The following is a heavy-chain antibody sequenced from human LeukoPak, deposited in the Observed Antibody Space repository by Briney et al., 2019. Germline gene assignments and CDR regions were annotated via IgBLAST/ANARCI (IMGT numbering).Heavy chain of an antibody. CDR1: GGSISSSRYY. CDR3: ASVRGYSSGWYASGFDP. J-gene: IGHJ5*02. CDR2: LYYSGSA. Sequence: SETLSLTCTVSGGSISSSRYYWAWIRQSPGKGLEWIGSLYYSGSAYYNPSLKSRVTISVDTSKSQFSLRLSSVTAADTAVYYCASVRGYSSGWYASGFDPWGQGTLVTVSS. V-gene: IGHV4-39*07. D-gene: IGHD6-19*01.